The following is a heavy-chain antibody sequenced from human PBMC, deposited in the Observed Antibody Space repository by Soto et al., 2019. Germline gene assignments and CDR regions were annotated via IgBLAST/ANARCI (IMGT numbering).Heavy chain of an antibody. J-gene: IGHJ6*03. CDR1: GYSLTDNG. Sequence: QAYLEQSGAEVKKPGASVKVSCKASGYSLTDNGITWVRQASGQGLEYVGWISPDSGKTDYAQKFQGRVTMTRDTSLNTVYMELSSLRSDDTAVYYCARVYGYYYYYMDVWGKGTTVTVSS. V-gene: IGHV1-8*01. D-gene: IGHD2-8*01. CDR2: ISPDSGKT. CDR3: ARVYGYYYYYMDV.